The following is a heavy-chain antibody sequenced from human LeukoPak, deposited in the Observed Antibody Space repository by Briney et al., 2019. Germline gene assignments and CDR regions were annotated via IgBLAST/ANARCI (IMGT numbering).Heavy chain of an antibody. V-gene: IGHV3-21*01. J-gene: IGHJ4*02. Sequence: GGSLRLSCAASGFTFSSYSMNWVRQAPGKGLEWVSSISSRSSYIYYADSVKGRFTISRDNAKNSLYLQMNSLRAEDTAVYYCARDGLPTVDTAMVYYFDYWGQGTLVTVSS. CDR1: GFTFSSYS. CDR3: ARDGLPTVDTAMVYYFDY. CDR2: ISSRSSYI. D-gene: IGHD5-18*01.